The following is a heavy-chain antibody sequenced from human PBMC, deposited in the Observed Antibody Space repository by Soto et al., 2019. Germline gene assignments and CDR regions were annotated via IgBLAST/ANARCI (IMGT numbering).Heavy chain of an antibody. CDR3: AKDSQSVSVSAARVYGMDV. D-gene: IGHD2-2*01. V-gene: IGHV3-48*02. CDR2: ISYDSDTI. J-gene: IGHJ6*02. CDR1: GFTFGTYS. Sequence: GGSLRLSCAGSGFTFGTYSMDWVRQAAGKXLEWIAYISYDSDTIQYADSVKGRFTISRDNAKNSLYLQMNSLRDEDTAVYYCAKDSQSVSVSAARVYGMDVWGQGTTVTVSS.